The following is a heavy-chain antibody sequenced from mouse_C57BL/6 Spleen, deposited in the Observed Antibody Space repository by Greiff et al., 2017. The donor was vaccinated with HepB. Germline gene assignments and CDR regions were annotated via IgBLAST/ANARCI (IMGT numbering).Heavy chain of an antibody. V-gene: IGHV1-15*01. CDR1: GYTFTDYE. J-gene: IGHJ2*01. Sequence: QVQLQQSGAELVRPGASVTLSCKASGYTFTDYEMHWVKQTPVHGLAWIGVIDPETGGTAYNQKFKDKAILTAYTSSSTAYRQPRSLTSEDSAVYDCREGLERNYWGQGTTLTVSS. CDR3: REGLERNY. CDR2: IDPETGGT.